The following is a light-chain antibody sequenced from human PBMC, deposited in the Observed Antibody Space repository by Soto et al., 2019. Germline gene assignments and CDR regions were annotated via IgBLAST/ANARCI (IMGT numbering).Light chain of an antibody. Sequence: QSVLTQPPSASGTPGQRVTISCSGSSSNIGRNTVNWYQQVPGTAPKLLIYSNDQRPSGVPDRFSGSKSGTSASLAISGLQSEDEADYYCAAWDDSLNGPVGFGIGTKVTVL. CDR3: AAWDDSLNGPVG. CDR1: SSNIGRNT. J-gene: IGLJ1*01. V-gene: IGLV1-44*01. CDR2: SND.